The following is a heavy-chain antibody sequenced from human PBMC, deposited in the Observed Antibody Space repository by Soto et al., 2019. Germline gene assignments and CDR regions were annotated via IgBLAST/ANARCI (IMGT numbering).Heavy chain of an antibody. J-gene: IGHJ5*02. V-gene: IGHV1-18*04. Sequence: ASVKVSCKASGYTFTYYGISWVRQAPGQGPEWMGWISPYNGDTDYAQQFQGRVTLTTDTSTTTVYMDLRSLRSDDTAVYYCAREAGSGSYYAEDLWGQGTLVTVSS. CDR2: ISPYNGDT. D-gene: IGHD1-26*01. CDR3: AREAGSGSYYAEDL. CDR1: GYTFTYYG.